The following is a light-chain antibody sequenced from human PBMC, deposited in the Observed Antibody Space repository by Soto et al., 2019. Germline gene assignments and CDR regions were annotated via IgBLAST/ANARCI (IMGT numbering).Light chain of an antibody. J-gene: IGKJ5*01. CDR2: KAS. V-gene: IGKV1-5*03. CDR3: QRYTRDSLIP. Sequence: DIQSTQYPSTLSASVGDRVTMTCRASQSISSWLAWYQQKPVKAPKLLIYKASSLESGVPSRFSGSGSGTEFTLTISSLQPDDFAPYYCQRYTRDSLIPFGQGTRLEIK. CDR1: QSISSW.